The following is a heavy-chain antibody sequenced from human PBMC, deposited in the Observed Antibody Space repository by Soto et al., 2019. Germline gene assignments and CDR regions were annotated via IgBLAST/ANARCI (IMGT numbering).Heavy chain of an antibody. CDR1: GGTFSSYA. D-gene: IGHD3-22*01. Sequence: QVQLVQSGAEVKKPGSSVKVSCKASGGTFSSYAISWVRQAPGQGLEWMGGIIPIFGTANYAQKFQGRVTITADESTSTAFMELSRLRSEDTAVYYCARDRYYYDSSSRYYFDYWGQGTLVTVSS. V-gene: IGHV1-69*01. CDR2: IIPIFGTA. CDR3: ARDRYYYDSSSRYYFDY. J-gene: IGHJ4*02.